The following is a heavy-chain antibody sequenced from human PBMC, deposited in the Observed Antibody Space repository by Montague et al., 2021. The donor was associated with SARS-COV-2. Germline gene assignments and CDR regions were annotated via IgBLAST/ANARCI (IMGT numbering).Heavy chain of an antibody. V-gene: IGHV4-59*01. Sequence: SETLSLTCEVSGDSISSYYWSWIRQSPGKGLEWIGYVHYTGSTKYTPSFKTRVTLSLDTPKNHSSLKLRSVTAADTAIYYCARAQNTCFIANCVNYFEVWGLGALVTVSS. CDR2: VHYTGST. CDR3: ARAQNTCFIANCVNYFEV. J-gene: IGHJ4*02. CDR1: GDSISSYY. D-gene: IGHD1-1*01.